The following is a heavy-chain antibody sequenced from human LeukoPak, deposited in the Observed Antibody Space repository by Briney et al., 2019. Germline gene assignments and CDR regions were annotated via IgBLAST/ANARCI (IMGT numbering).Heavy chain of an antibody. J-gene: IGHJ5*02. D-gene: IGHD2-2*01. V-gene: IGHV3-21*01. CDR3: ARADCSGSTCYLRRSWFDP. CDR1: GFRLSDYD. Sequence: GGSLRLSCAASGFRLSDYDMNWVRQAPGKGLEWVSSISTGSRYIYYAYSVKGRFTISRDDAKNSLSLQMDYLRAEDTAVYYCARADCSGSTCYLRRSWFDPWGQGTLVTVSS. CDR2: ISTGSRYI.